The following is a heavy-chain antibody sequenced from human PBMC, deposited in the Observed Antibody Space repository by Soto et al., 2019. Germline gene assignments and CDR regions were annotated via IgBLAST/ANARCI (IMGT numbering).Heavy chain of an antibody. CDR3: ARDAGIQLWLPGDAFDI. Sequence: EVQVVESGGGLVKPGGSLRLSCAASGFTLSSYSMNWVRQAPGKGLEWVSSIRSSSGYIYYADSVKGRFTISRDNAQNSLYLQMNSLRAEDTAVYYCARDAGIQLWLPGDAFDIWGQGTVVTVSS. CDR2: IRSSSGYI. D-gene: IGHD5-18*01. J-gene: IGHJ3*02. V-gene: IGHV3-21*01. CDR1: GFTLSSYS.